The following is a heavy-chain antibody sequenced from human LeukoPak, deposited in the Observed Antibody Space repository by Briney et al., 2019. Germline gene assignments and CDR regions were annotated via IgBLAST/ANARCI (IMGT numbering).Heavy chain of an antibody. J-gene: IGHJ4*02. CDR1: GGTFSSYA. D-gene: IGHD2-15*01. CDR2: IIPIFGTA. CDR3: ARVVVAARYFDY. V-gene: IGHV1-69*13. Sequence: SVKVSCKASGGTFSSYAISWVRQAPGQGLEWMGGIIPIFGTANYAQKFQGRVTITADESTSTAYMELSSLRSDDTAVYYCARVVVAARYFDYWGQGTLVTVSS.